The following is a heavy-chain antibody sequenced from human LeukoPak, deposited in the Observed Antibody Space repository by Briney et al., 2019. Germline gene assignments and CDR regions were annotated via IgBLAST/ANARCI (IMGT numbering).Heavy chain of an antibody. CDR2: INPSGGST. CDR3: ARYGGNSGGIMYFDY. CDR1: GYTFTSYY. V-gene: IGHV1-46*01. Sequence: ASVKVSCKASGYTFTSYYMHWVRQAPGQGLEWMGIINPSGGSTSYAQKFQGRVTMTRDTSTSTVYMELSSLRSEDTAVYYCARYGGNSGGIMYFDYWGQGTLVTVSS. J-gene: IGHJ4*02. D-gene: IGHD4-23*01.